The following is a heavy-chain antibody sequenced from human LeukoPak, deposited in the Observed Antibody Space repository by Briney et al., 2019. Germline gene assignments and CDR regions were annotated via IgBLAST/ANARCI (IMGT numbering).Heavy chain of an antibody. J-gene: IGHJ4*02. CDR1: GLTFSSYA. CDR2: IYPDGTT. CDR3: ARGSFLNV. V-gene: IGHV3-53*01. Sequence: SGGSMRLSCAASGLTFSSYAMHWVRQAPGKGLVWVSFIYPDGTTYYSDSVKGRFTISRDSAKHTVYLQMDSLRVEDTALYYCARGSFLNVWGQGTLVTVSS.